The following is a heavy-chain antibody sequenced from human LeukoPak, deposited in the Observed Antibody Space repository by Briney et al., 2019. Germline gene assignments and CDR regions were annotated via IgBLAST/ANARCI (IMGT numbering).Heavy chain of an antibody. CDR2: IYTSGST. CDR3: ARVDYGDSGCAFDI. CDR1: GGSISSGSYY. D-gene: IGHD4-17*01. Sequence: SETLSLTCTVSGGSISSGSYYWSWIRQPAGKGLEWIGRIYTSGSTNYNPSLKSRVTISVDKSKNQFSLKLSSVTAADTAVYYCARVDYGDSGCAFDIWGQGTMVTVSS. J-gene: IGHJ3*02. V-gene: IGHV4-61*02.